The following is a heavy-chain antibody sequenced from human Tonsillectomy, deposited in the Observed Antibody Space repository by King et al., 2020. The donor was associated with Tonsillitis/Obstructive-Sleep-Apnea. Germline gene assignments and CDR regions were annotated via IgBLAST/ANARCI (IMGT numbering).Heavy chain of an antibody. CDR3: VKESLSYCTGGVCPWNY. V-gene: IGHV3-64D*06. CDR2: ISSNGGST. Sequence: VQLVESGGGLVQPGGSLRLSCSASGFTFSRYPMHWVRQARGKGLEKVSGISSNGGSTYHADSVKGRFTISRDNSKNTLYLQMSSLRAEDTAVYYCVKESLSYCTGGVCPWNYWGQGTLVTVSS. CDR1: GFTFSRYP. D-gene: IGHD2-8*02. J-gene: IGHJ4*02.